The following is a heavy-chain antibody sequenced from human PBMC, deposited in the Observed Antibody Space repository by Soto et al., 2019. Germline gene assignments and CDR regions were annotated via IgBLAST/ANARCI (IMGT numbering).Heavy chain of an antibody. CDR1: GFTFSSYA. CDR3: AKIYYFDS. V-gene: IGHV3-23*01. J-gene: IGHJ4*02. Sequence: EVQLLESGGGLIQPGGSLRLSCATSGFTFSSYAMSWARQAPGTGLEWVSSINTDGSTYYTDSVKGRFTISRDNSRNTLYLQMNHLRAEDTAIYYCAKIYYFDSWGQGTLVTVSS. CDR2: INTDGST.